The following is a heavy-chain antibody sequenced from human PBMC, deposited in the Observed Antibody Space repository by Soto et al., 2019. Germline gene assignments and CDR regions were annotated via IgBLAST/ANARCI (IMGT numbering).Heavy chain of an antibody. Sequence: ASVKVSCKVSGYTLTELSMHWVRQAPGKGLEWMGGFDPEDGETIYAQKFQGRVTMTEDTSTDTAYMELGSLRSEDTAVYYCATERAGVGSGSYPHPWDYYYYMDVWGKGTTVTVSS. CDR3: ATERAGVGSGSYPHPWDYYYYMDV. V-gene: IGHV1-24*01. CDR1: GYTLTELS. D-gene: IGHD3-10*01. CDR2: FDPEDGET. J-gene: IGHJ6*03.